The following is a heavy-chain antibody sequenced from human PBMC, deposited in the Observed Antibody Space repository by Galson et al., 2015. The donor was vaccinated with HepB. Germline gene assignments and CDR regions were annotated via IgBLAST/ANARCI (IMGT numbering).Heavy chain of an antibody. CDR1: GFTFSIYW. CDR2: IKHDGSEQ. CDR3: ARRLIIGTTKTMDV. Sequence: SLRLSCAASGFTFSIYWMPWVRQAPGKGLEWVANIKHDGSEQYYADSAKGRFTISRDNAKNSLYLQMNSLRAEDTAVYYCARRLIIGTTKTMDVWGQGTTVTVSS. J-gene: IGHJ6*02. D-gene: IGHD1-7*01. V-gene: IGHV3-7*03.